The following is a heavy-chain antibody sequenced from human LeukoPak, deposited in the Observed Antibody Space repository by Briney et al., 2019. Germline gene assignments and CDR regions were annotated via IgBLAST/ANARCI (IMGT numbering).Heavy chain of an antibody. J-gene: IGHJ4*02. CDR1: GDSISSSNYF. Sequence: PSETLSLTCTVSGDSISSSNYFWGWIRQPPGKGLDWIVSLSSGGTTYYNGSLKSRVTVSVGTSKSQFSLKLNSVTAADTAVYYCVRHVSGTYYRFDYWGQGTLVTVSS. D-gene: IGHD1-26*01. CDR3: VRHVSGTYYRFDY. CDR2: LSSGGTT. V-gene: IGHV4-39*01.